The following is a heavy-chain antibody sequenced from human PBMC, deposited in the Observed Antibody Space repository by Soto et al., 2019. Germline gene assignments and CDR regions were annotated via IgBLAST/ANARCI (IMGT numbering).Heavy chain of an antibody. Sequence: SVKVSCKVSGYTLTKLSMHRVCQAPGKGLEWMGGFDPEDGETIYAQKFQGRVTMTEDTSTDTAYMELSSLRSEETAVYYCATAPPCRSGGSFYSRFGYYYYYMDVWGKGTTDIVSS. J-gene: IGHJ6*03. CDR2: FDPEDGET. V-gene: IGHV1-24*01. D-gene: IGHD2-15*01. CDR1: GYTLTKLS. CDR3: ATAPPCRSGGSFYSRFGYYYYYMDV.